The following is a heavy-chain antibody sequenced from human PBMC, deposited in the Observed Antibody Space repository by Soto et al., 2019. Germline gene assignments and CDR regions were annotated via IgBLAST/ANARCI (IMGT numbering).Heavy chain of an antibody. J-gene: IGHJ4*02. Sequence: GWSLRLSCAASGFTVSSNYMSWVRQAPGKGLEWVSVIYSGGSTYYADSVKGRFTISRDNSKNTLYLQMNSLRAEDTAVYYCARDGPRGDYSDTWGQGTLVTVSS. D-gene: IGHD4-17*01. V-gene: IGHV3-53*01. CDR3: ARDGPRGDYSDT. CDR1: GFTVSSNY. CDR2: IYSGGST.